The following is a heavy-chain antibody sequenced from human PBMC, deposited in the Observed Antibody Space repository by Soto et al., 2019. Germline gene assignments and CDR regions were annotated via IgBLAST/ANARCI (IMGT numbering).Heavy chain of an antibody. V-gene: IGHV1-69*02. CDR1: GGTVSSYT. D-gene: IGHD3-16*02. CDR2: IIPILGIA. Sequence: QVQLVQSGAEVKKPGSSVKVSCKASGGTVSSYTISWVRQAPGQGLEWMGRIIPILGIANYAQKFQGRVTITADKSTRTAYMELSSLRSEDTAVYYCASSNYIGGSYRYTGDYFQHWGQGTLVTVSS. CDR3: ASSNYIGGSYRYTGDYFQH. J-gene: IGHJ1*01.